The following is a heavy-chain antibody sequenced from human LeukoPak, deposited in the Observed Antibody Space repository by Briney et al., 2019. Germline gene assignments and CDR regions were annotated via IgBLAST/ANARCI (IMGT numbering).Heavy chain of an antibody. J-gene: IGHJ4*02. D-gene: IGHD3-22*01. Sequence: GASVKVSSKASGYTFTGYYMHWVRQAPGQGLEWMGRINPNSGGTNYAQKFQGRVTMTRDTSISTAYMELSRLRSDDTAVYYCARAWYYYDSSGYYQIDYWGQGTLVTVSS. CDR3: ARAWYYYDSSGYYQIDY. V-gene: IGHV1-2*06. CDR1: GYTFTGYY. CDR2: INPNSGGT.